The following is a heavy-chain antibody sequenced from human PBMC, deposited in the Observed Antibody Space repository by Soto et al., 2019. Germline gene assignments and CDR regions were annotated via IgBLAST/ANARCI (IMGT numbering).Heavy chain of an antibody. CDR2: MYYSGIT. Sequence: PSETLSLTCTVSGGSISSGIYYWGWIRQPPGKGREYIASMYYSGITYYNPSLKSRATISVDTSKNQISLKLRPVTAADTAVYYSARQDGSTTVTTVRVWFDTWGQGTMVIVSS. V-gene: IGHV4-39*01. J-gene: IGHJ5*02. CDR3: ARQDGSTTVTTVRVWFDT. CDR1: GGSISSGIYY. D-gene: IGHD4-17*01.